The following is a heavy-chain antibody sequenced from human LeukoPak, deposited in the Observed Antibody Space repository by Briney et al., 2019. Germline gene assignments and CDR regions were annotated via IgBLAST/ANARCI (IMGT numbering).Heavy chain of an antibody. CDR2: IYSSGST. CDR3: VRGLKLWNALLFDY. CDR1: GDSINGYY. D-gene: IGHD1-1*01. J-gene: IGHJ4*02. V-gene: IGHV4-59*01. Sequence: SETLSLTCTVSGDSINGYYCSWIRQPPGKGLEWIGYIYSSGSTNYGPSLKRRVTMSVDTPKNQFSLKLSSVTAADTAEYYCVRGLKLWNALLFDYWGQGNLVTVSS.